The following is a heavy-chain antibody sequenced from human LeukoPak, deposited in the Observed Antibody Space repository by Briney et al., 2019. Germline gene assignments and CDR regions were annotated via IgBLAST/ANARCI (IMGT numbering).Heavy chain of an antibody. D-gene: IGHD1-26*01. V-gene: IGHV3-74*01. CDR3: ARDQSIAGPTTADY. CDR2: INTDGNNT. CDR1: GFTFSGFW. Sequence: PGGSLRLSCAASGFTFSGFWMHWVRQAPGKGLVWVSRINTDGNNTIYADSVKGRFTISRDNAKDTMYLQMNSLRAEDTAVYYCARDQSIAGPTTADYWGQGTLVTVSS. J-gene: IGHJ4*02.